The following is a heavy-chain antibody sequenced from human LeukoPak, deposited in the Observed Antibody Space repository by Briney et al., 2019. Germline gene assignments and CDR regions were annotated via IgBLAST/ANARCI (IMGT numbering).Heavy chain of an antibody. CDR1: GFTFSSYA. V-gene: IGHV3-23*01. CDR2: ISGSGGST. Sequence: GGSLRLSCAASGFTFSSYAMSWVRQAPGKGLEWVSAISGSGGSTYYADSVKGRFTISRDNSKNTLYLQMSDLRAEDTALYYCVKRDYYDTTTFSPLFQHWGQGTLVTVSS. CDR3: VKRDYYDTTTFSPLFQH. J-gene: IGHJ1*01. D-gene: IGHD3-22*01.